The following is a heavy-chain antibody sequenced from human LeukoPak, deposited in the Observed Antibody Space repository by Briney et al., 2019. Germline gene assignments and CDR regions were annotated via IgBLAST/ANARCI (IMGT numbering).Heavy chain of an antibody. V-gene: IGHV3-48*01. J-gene: IGHJ4*02. CDR3: ARALGYCSSTSCRFYFDY. D-gene: IGHD2-2*01. Sequence: GGSLRLSCAASGFTFSSCSMNWVRQAPGKGLEWVSYISSSSSTIYYADSVKGRFTISRDNAKNSLYLQMNSLRAEDTAVYYCARALGYCSSTSCRFYFDYWGQGTLDTVSS. CDR1: GFTFSSCS. CDR2: ISSSSSTI.